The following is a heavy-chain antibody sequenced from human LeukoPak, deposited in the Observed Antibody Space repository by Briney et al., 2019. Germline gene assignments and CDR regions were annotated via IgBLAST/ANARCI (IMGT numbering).Heavy chain of an antibody. J-gene: IGHJ6*02. D-gene: IGHD2-2*01. V-gene: IGHV3-7*03. CDR2: IKQDGSEK. CDR3: AKSTCPSGYCSSGDV. CDR1: GFTFSSYW. Sequence: GGSLRLSCAASGFTFSSYWMTWVRQAPGKGLEWVANIKQDGSEKYYVDSVKGRFIISRDNAKNSLYLQMNSLRAEDTAVYYCAKSTCPSGYCSSGDVWGQGTTVTVSS.